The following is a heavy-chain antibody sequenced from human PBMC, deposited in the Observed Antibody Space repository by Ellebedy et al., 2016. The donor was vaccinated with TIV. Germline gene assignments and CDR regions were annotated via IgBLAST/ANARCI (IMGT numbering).Heavy chain of an antibody. J-gene: IGHJ5*02. V-gene: IGHV4-34*01. CDR2: INHSGST. Sequence: MPSETLSLTCAVYGEPFSGYFWSWIRQPPGKGLEWIGEINHSGSTNYNPSLKSRVTISVDTSKNQFSLKLSSVTAADTAVYYCARVKYYDSSGYYYFSSWFDPWGQGTLVTVSS. CDR3: ARVKYYDSSGYYYFSSWFDP. D-gene: IGHD3-22*01. CDR1: GEPFSGYF.